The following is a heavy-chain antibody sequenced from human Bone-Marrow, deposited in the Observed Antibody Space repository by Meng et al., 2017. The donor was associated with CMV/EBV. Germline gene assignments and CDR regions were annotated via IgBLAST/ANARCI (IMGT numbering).Heavy chain of an antibody. CDR2: MNPNSGNT. D-gene: IGHD6-13*01. V-gene: IGHV1-8*01. J-gene: IGHJ5*02. CDR1: YD. CDR3: ARYHGYSSSWYLLASPFGWFDP. Sequence: YDINWVRQATGQGLEWMGWMNPNSGNTGYAQKCQGRVTRTRNTSISTAYMELSSLRSEDKAVYYCARYHGYSSSWYLLASPFGWFDPWGQGTLVTVSS.